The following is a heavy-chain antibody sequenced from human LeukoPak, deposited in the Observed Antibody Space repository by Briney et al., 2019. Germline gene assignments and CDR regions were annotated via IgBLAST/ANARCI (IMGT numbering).Heavy chain of an antibody. CDR1: GFTFSSYW. CDR3: ARVEWEDYYYYMDV. V-gene: IGHV3-74*01. CDR2: INTDGSCT. J-gene: IGHJ6*03. D-gene: IGHD1-26*01. Sequence: GGSLRLSCAASGFTFSSYWMHWVRQAPGKGLVWVSRINTDGSCTSYADSVKGRFTISRDNAKNTLYLQMNSLRAEDTAVYYCARVEWEDYYYYMDVWGKGTTVTVSS.